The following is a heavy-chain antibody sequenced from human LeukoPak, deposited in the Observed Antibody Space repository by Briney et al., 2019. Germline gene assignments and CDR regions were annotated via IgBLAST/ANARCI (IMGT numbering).Heavy chain of an antibody. D-gene: IGHD2-21*02. CDR3: ARLAYCGGDCYSYYFDY. CDR2: IYPGDSDT. V-gene: IGHV5-51*01. Sequence: GESLRISCKASGYSFTSYWIAWVRQMPGKGLEWMGIIYPGDSDTRYSPSFQGQVTISADKSISTAYLQWSSLKASDTAMYYCARLAYCGGDCYSYYFDYWGQGTLVTVSS. CDR1: GYSFTSYW. J-gene: IGHJ4*02.